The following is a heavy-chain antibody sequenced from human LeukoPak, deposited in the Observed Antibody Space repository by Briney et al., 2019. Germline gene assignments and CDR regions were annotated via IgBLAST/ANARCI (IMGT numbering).Heavy chain of an antibody. J-gene: IGHJ4*02. CDR3: ARHGYDFWSGYTFDF. CDR2: IYYSGST. V-gene: IGHV4-59*08. Sequence: SETLSLTRTDPRGSISSYYWSWIRQPPGKGLEWMGYIYYSGSTNYNPSLKCRVTISVDTSKKQYSLKLCSMTAADRGVYYCARHGYDFWSGYTFDFRGQGTLVSVSS. D-gene: IGHD3-3*01. CDR1: RGSISSYY.